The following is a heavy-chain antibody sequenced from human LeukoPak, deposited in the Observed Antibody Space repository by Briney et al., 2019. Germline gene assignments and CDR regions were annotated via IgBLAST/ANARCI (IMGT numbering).Heavy chain of an antibody. V-gene: IGHV3-21*01. CDR2: ISGSSSYI. CDR1: GFTFISHS. CDR3: ARDLRQVPSGYSSGFQVYYCDY. D-gene: IGHD6-19*01. J-gene: IGHJ4*02. Sequence: GGSLRLFCSASGFTFISHSMNWVRQAPGKGLEWVSSISGSSSYIYYADSVKDRFTVSRANAQSSLYLQMSSLRAEDTAVYYCARDLRQVPSGYSSGFQVYYCDYWGQGTLLSVSS.